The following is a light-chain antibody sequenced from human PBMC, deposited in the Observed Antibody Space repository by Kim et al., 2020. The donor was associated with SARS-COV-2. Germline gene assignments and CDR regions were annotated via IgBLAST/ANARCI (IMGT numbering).Light chain of an antibody. CDR3: QQYDKWPLT. CDR1: TIGSSN. Sequence: PGENATRSPRASTIGSSNLAWCQHNPGQAPRLLIYGASTRAAGIAATFSGSGSGTEFTLTISSLQTDDFAVYYCQQYDKWPLTFGGGTKVDIK. J-gene: IGKJ4*01. CDR2: GAS. V-gene: IGKV3-15*01.